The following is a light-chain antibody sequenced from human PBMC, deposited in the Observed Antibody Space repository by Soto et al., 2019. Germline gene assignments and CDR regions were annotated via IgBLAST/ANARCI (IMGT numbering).Light chain of an antibody. CDR3: QQYNNWPPLT. CDR1: QSVSSN. CDR2: GAS. Sequence: EIVMTQSPATLSVSPGERATLSCRASQSVSSNLAWYQQKPGQAPRLLIYGASTRATGIPARFSGSGAGTEFKLTIRSLQSEDFAVDYCQQYNNWPPLTFGGGTKVEIK. J-gene: IGKJ4*01. V-gene: IGKV3-15*01.